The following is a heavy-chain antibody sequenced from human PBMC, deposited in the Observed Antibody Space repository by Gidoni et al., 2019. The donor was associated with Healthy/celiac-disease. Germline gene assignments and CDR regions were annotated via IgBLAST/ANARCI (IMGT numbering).Heavy chain of an antibody. CDR2: INHSGRT. CDR1: GGSFSGYY. Sequence: QVQLQQWGAGLLQPSETLSPTCAVYGGSFSGYYWRWIRQPPGKGLEWIGAINHSGRTNSHPSLNRRVTISVDTSENQFALKRSSVTAADTAGYYCARGGYCSGGSCYSRPIGRGNWFDPWGQGTLVTVSS. V-gene: IGHV4-34*01. CDR3: ARGGYCSGGSCYSRPIGRGNWFDP. D-gene: IGHD2-15*01. J-gene: IGHJ5*02.